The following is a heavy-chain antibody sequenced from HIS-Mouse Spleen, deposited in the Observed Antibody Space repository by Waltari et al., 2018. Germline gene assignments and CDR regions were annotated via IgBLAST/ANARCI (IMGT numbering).Heavy chain of an antibody. V-gene: IGHV4-34*01. D-gene: IGHD3-10*01. J-gene: IGHJ4*02. CDR1: GGSFSGYY. CDR2: INHSGST. CDR3: ARGLDGSGSYYNYFDY. Sequence: QVQLQQWGAGLLKPSETLSLTCAVYGGSFSGYYWSWIRQPPGKGLEWIGEINHSGSTNYNPPLKSRVTISVDTSKNQFSLKLSSVTAADTAVYYCARGLDGSGSYYNYFDYWGQGTLVTVSS.